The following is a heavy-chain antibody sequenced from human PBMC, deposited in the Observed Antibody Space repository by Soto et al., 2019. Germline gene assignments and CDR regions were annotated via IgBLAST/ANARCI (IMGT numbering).Heavy chain of an antibody. CDR2: ISSSGGNT. D-gene: IGHD3-10*01. CDR3: AKRPTSTGFGDPFDI. J-gene: IGHJ3*02. V-gene: IGHV3-23*01. Sequence: PGGSLRLSCAASGFTFSTYAMSWVRQAPGKGLEWVSTISSSGGNTYYTDSVKGRFTISRDDSKNTLYLQMNSLRAEDTAIYYCAKRPTSTGFGDPFDIWGQGTTVTVSS. CDR1: GFTFSTYA.